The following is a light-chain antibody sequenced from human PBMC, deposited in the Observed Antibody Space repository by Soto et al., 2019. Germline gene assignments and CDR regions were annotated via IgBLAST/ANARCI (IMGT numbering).Light chain of an antibody. CDR3: QQHGTSPPSWT. Sequence: ETVLTQSPGTLSLSPGERATLFCRASQSITSNHLAWYQPKPGQAPRLLIYGASSRATGIPDRFSGSGSGTDFNLTISRLEPEDFAVYYCQQHGTSPPSWTFGQGTKVEIK. V-gene: IGKV3-20*01. CDR2: GAS. CDR1: QSITSNH. J-gene: IGKJ1*01.